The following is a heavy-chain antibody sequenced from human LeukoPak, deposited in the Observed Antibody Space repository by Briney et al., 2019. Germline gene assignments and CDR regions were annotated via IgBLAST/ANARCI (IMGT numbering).Heavy chain of an antibody. CDR2: INHSGST. D-gene: IGHD3-3*01. Sequence: SETLSLTCTASGGSISGSSYYWSWIRQPPGKGLEWIGEINHSGSTNYNPSLKSRVTISVDTSKNQFSLKLSSVTAADTAVYYCARGPGYDFWSGYNYYFDYWGQGTLVTVSS. CDR1: GGSISGSSYY. J-gene: IGHJ4*02. V-gene: IGHV4-39*07. CDR3: ARGPGYDFWSGYNYYFDY.